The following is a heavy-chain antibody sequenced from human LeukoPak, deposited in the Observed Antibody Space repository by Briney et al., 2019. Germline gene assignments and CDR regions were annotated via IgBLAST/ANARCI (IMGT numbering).Heavy chain of an antibody. Sequence: GASVKVSCKASGYIFTTYNVHWVRQAPGQRLEWMGWIDAANGNTKSSQKFQGRVTITRDTSATTAYMELRSLRSDDTAVYYCARGGGYYYGMDVWGQGTTVTVSS. CDR2: IDAANGNT. V-gene: IGHV1-3*01. J-gene: IGHJ6*02. D-gene: IGHD1-26*01. CDR1: GYIFTTYN. CDR3: ARGGGYYYGMDV.